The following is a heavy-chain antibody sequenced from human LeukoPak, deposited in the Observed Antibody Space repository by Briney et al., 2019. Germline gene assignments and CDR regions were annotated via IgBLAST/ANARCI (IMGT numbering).Heavy chain of an antibody. V-gene: IGHV1-8*01. J-gene: IGHJ5*02. CDR2: MNPNSGNT. CDR3: ARRVDDYVWGSYRSPYNWFDP. CDR1: GYTFTSYD. D-gene: IGHD3-16*02. Sequence: ASVKVSCKASGYTFTSYDINWVRQATGQGLEWMGWMNPNSGNTGYAQKFQGRVTMTRNTSISTAYMELSSLRSEDTAVYYCARRVDDYVWGSYRSPYNWFDPWGQGTLVTVSS.